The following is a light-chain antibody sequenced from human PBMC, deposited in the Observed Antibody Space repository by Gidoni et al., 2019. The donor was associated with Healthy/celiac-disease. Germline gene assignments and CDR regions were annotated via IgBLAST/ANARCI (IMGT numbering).Light chain of an antibody. CDR3: QQSYSTGQT. V-gene: IGKV1-39*01. J-gene: IGKJ3*01. Sequence: DIQMTQSPSSLSASVGDRVTITCRASQSISSYLNWYQQKPGNAPKLLIYAASSLQSGVPSRFSGSGSGTDFTLTISSLQPEDFATYYCQQSYSTGQTFGPGTKVDIK. CDR1: QSISSY. CDR2: AAS.